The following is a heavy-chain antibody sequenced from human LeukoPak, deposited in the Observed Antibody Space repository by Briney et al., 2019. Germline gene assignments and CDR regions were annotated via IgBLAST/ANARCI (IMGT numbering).Heavy chain of an antibody. CDR3: AKDRGTAVAPSYYYGMDV. D-gene: IGHD6-19*01. CDR2: ISGSGGST. CDR1: GFTFSSYA. Sequence: GGSLRLSCAASGFTFSSYAMSWVRQAPGKGLEWVSAISGSGGSTYYADSVKGRFTISRDNSKNTLYLQMNSLRAADTAVYYCAKDRGTAVAPSYYYGMDVWGQGTTVTVSS. V-gene: IGHV3-23*01. J-gene: IGHJ6*02.